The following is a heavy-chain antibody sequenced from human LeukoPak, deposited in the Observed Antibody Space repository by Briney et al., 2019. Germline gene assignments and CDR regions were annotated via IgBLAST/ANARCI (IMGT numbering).Heavy chain of an antibody. Sequence: ASVTVSCKASGYTFTSYDISWVRQATGQGLEWMGWMNPNSGNAGYAQRFQGRVTMTRNNSISTVYMELTSLRSEDTAVYYCGRPLQRGSWTQRALDYWGQGTLVTVSS. CDR3: GRPLQRGSWTQRALDY. V-gene: IGHV1-8*01. CDR1: GYTFTSYD. J-gene: IGHJ4*02. CDR2: MNPNSGNA. D-gene: IGHD3-10*01.